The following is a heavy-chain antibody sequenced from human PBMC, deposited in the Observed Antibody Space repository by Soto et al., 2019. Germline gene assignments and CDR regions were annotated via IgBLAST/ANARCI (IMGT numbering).Heavy chain of an antibody. CDR2: SRDKPQGYST. J-gene: IGHJ4*02. V-gene: IGHV3-72*01. CDR3: AKYRWGAITVMSIN. CDR1: GFTLSDHY. Sequence: PGGSLRLSCAGSGFTLSDHYIDWVRQAPGKGLEWVGRSRDKPQGYSTAYAASVKGRFTTSRDESKNSAYLQMNSLKTEDTAVYYCAKYRWGAITVMSINWGQGARVTVSS. D-gene: IGHD4-4*01.